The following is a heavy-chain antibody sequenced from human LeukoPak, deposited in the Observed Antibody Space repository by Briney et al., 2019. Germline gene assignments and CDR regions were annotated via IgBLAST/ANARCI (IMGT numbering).Heavy chain of an antibody. CDR2: INAGNGNT. V-gene: IGHV1-3*01. D-gene: IGHD4-17*01. CDR1: GYTFTSYA. J-gene: IGHJ6*02. Sequence: ASVKVSCKASGYTFTSYAMHWVRQAPGQRLEWMGWINAGNGNTKYSQKFQGRVTITRDTSASTAYMELSSLRSEDTAVYYCARDRTTVTTGDYYYYGMDVWGQGTTVTVSS. CDR3: ARDRTTVTTGDYYYYGMDV.